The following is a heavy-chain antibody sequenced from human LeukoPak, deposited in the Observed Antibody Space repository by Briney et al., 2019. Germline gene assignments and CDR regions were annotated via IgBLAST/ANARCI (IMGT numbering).Heavy chain of an antibody. Sequence: SGGSLRLSCAASGFTFSSYWMSWVRQAPGKGLEWVANIKQDGSEKYYVDSVKGRFTISRDSAKNSLYLQMNSLRAEDTAVYYCATLHVDYYGSGSYDDAFDIWGQGTMVTVSS. J-gene: IGHJ3*02. CDR3: ATLHVDYYGSGSYDDAFDI. D-gene: IGHD3-10*01. V-gene: IGHV3-7*01. CDR1: GFTFSSYW. CDR2: IKQDGSEK.